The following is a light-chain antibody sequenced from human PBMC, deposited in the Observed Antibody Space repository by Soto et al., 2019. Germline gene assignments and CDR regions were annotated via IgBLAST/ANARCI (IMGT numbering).Light chain of an antibody. J-gene: IGLJ1*01. CDR2: YDN. CDR1: SSTIGNNA. CDR3: AAWDDGLNGYV. Sequence: QSVLTQSPSVSAAPRQRVTISCSGSSSTIGNNAVSWYQQLPGKAPKLLIYYDNLLPSGVSDRFSASTSGTSASLAISGLQSEDEADYYCAAWDDGLNGYVFGTGTKLTVL. V-gene: IGLV1-36*01.